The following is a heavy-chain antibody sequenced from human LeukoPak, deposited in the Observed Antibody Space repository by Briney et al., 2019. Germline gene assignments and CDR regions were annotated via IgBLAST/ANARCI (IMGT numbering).Heavy chain of an antibody. D-gene: IGHD6-19*01. CDR2: INHSGST. CDR1: VGSFSGYY. Sequence: SETLSLTCAVYVGSFSGYYWSWIRQPPGKGLEWIGEINHSGSTNYNPSLKSRVTISVDTSKNQFSLKLSSVTAADTAVYYCARGSAGVLGRLFDYWGQGTLVTVSS. V-gene: IGHV4-34*01. CDR3: ARGSAGVLGRLFDY. J-gene: IGHJ4*02.